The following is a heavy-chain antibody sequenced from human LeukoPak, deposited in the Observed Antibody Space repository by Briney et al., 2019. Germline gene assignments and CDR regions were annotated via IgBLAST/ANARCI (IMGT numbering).Heavy chain of an antibody. D-gene: IGHD1-1*01. CDR3: AREGTAGTNLNWFDP. Sequence: SEALSLTCTVSGGSISSYYWSWIRQPPGKGLEWIVYISYSGSTNFNPSLKSRVTISVDTSKNQFSLKLSSVTAADTAVYYCAREGTAGTNLNWFDPWGQGTLVTVSS. CDR1: GGSISSYY. J-gene: IGHJ5*02. CDR2: ISYSGST. V-gene: IGHV4-59*01.